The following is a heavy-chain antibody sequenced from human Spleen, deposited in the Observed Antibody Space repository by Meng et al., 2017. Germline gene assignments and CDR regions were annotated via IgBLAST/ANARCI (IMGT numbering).Heavy chain of an antibody. V-gene: IGHV3-74*01. J-gene: IGHJ6*02. D-gene: IGHD2-2*02. CDR1: GFTFSSYW. CDR3: ARDARYCSSTSCYNYYYYGMDV. CDR2: INSDGSST. Sequence: GESLKISCAASGFTFSSYWMHWVRQAPGKGLVWVSRINSDGSSTSYADSVKGRFTISRDNAKNTLYLQMNSLRAEDTAVYYCARDARYCSSTSCYNYYYYGMDVWGQGTTVTVSS.